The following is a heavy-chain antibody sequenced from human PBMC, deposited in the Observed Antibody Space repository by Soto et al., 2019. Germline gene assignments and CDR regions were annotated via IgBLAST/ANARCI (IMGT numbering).Heavy chain of an antibody. V-gene: IGHV2-5*02. Sequence: ESGPTLVNPTQTLTLTCTFSGFSLSTSGVGVGWIRQPPGKALEWLALIYWDDDKRYSPSLKSRLTIIKDTSKNQVVLTMTNMDPVDTATYYCAHRGKCTSNSCYSFDYRGQGTLVTVSS. CDR2: IYWDDDK. CDR1: GFSLSTSGVG. CDR3: AHRGKCTSNSCYSFDY. D-gene: IGHD2-2*01. J-gene: IGHJ4*02.